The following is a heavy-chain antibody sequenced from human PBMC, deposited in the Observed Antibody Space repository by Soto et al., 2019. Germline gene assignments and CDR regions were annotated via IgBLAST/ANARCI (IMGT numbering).Heavy chain of an antibody. CDR2: ISNDGSNK. J-gene: IGHJ4*02. V-gene: IGHV3-30-3*01. D-gene: IGHD2-15*01. CDR1: GFTFSSYA. Sequence: QVQLVESGGGVVQPGRSLRLSCAASGFTFSSYAMHWVRQAPGKGLEWVAVISNDGSNKYYADSVKGRFTISRDNSKNTLYLQMNSLRAEDTAVYYCARDSGAISAATPDYWGQGTLVTVSS. CDR3: ARDSGAISAATPDY.